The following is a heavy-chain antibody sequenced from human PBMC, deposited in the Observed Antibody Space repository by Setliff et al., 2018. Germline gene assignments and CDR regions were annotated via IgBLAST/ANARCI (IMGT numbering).Heavy chain of an antibody. CDR1: GFSFSNYW. CDR2: INSDGSST. D-gene: IGHD1-1*01. Sequence: LRLSCAASGFSFSNYWMHWVRQAPGKGLVWVSRINSDGSSTNYADSVKGQFTVSRDNAKNTLYQQMNSLRAEDTAVYYCARDGHNVYYFDYWGLGTLVTVSS. CDR3: ARDGHNVYYFDY. J-gene: IGHJ4*02. V-gene: IGHV3-74*01.